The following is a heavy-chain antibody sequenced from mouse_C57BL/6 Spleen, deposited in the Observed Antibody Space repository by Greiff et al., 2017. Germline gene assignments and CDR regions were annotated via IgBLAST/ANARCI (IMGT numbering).Heavy chain of an antibody. CDR1: GYAFSSSW. D-gene: IGHD4-1*01. CDR3: AREAGSLGYFDD. Sequence: QVQLQQSGPELVKPGASVKISCKASGYAFSSSWMNWVKQRPGKGLEWIGRIYPGNGDTNYNGKFKGKATLTADKSSSTAYMQLSSLTSEDSAVYCCAREAGSLGYFDDWGQGTTLTVSS. J-gene: IGHJ2*01. CDR2: IYPGNGDT. V-gene: IGHV1-82*01.